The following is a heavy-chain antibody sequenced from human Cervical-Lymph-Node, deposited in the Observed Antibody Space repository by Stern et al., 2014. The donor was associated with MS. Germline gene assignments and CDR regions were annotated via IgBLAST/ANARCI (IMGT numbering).Heavy chain of an antibody. CDR3: ARVVSQNSAY. CDR1: GGTFSSSA. V-gene: IGHV1-69*01. Sequence: QVQLVESGAEVEKPGSSVKVSFKASGGTFSSSAINWVRQAPGHGLEGMGGIIPVFDTASYAQQFQGRVTFPADVSTSTVYMKLTSLRFEDTAVYYCARVVSQNSAYWAQGTLVTVPS. CDR2: IIPVFDTA. J-gene: IGHJ4*02. D-gene: IGHD4-23*01.